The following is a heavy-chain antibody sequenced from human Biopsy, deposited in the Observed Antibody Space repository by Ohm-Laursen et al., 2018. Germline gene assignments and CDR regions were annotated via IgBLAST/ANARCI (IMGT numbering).Heavy chain of an antibody. D-gene: IGHD1/OR15-1a*01. J-gene: IGHJ4*02. Sequence: SLRLSCAASGFSFANYVMKWFRQGPGKGLEWVGLIRSSGYGGTADYAASVKGRFTISRDDSKSFAYLQMTSLRTEDTAVYFCAREGLGTTADYWGQGSLVTVSS. V-gene: IGHV3-49*03. CDR1: GFSFANYV. CDR2: IRSSGYGGTA. CDR3: AREGLGTTADY.